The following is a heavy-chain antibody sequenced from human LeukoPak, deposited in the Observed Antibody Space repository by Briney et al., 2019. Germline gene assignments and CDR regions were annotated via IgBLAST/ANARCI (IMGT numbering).Heavy chain of an antibody. V-gene: IGHV3-23*01. CDR1: GFTFSSYA. Sequence: GGSLRLSCAASGFTFSSYAMSWVRQAPGKGLEWVSAISGSGGSTYYADSVKGRFTISRDNSKNTLYLQMNSLRAEDTAVYYCALPPKYYYGSGSYYPYYFDYWGQGTLVTVSS. CDR3: ALPPKYYYGSGSYYPYYFDY. CDR2: ISGSGGST. D-gene: IGHD3-10*01. J-gene: IGHJ4*02.